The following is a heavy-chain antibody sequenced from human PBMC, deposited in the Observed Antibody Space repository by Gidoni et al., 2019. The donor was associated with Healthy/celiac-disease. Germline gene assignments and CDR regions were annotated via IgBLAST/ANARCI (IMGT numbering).Heavy chain of an antibody. CDR1: GFPFDDYG. Sequence: EVQLVESGGGVVRPGGSLSLSCAASGFPFDDYGMSWVRQAPGKGLEWVSGINWNGGSTGYADSVKGRFTISRDNAKNSLYLQMNSLRAEDTALYHCARSSFKSSGCGWFDPWGQGTLVTVSS. CDR2: INWNGGST. D-gene: IGHD6-19*01. J-gene: IGHJ5*02. CDR3: ARSSFKSSGCGWFDP. V-gene: IGHV3-20*01.